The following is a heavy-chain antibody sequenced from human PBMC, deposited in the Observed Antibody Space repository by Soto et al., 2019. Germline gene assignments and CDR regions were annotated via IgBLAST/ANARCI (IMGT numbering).Heavy chain of an antibody. J-gene: IGHJ6*02. CDR2: IIPIFGTA. Sequence: SVKVSCKASGGTFSSYAISWVRQAPGQGLEWMGGIIPIFGTANYAQKFQGRVTITADESTSTAYMELSSLRSEDTAVYYCARVVVGATSYYYYGMDVWGQGTTVTVSS. CDR3: ARVVVGATSYYYYGMDV. D-gene: IGHD1-26*01. CDR1: GGTFSSYA. V-gene: IGHV1-69*13.